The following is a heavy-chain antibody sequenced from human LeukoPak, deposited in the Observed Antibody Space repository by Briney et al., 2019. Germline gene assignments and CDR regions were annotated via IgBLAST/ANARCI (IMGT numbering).Heavy chain of an antibody. CDR1: GLTVSSNY. D-gene: IGHD4-17*01. CDR2: ISRGGTR. CDR3: ASLNDYGSFFDY. Sequence: GGSLRLSCAASGLTVSSNYMTWVRQAPGKGLEWVSVISRGGTRSYADSVKGRFSISRDNSNNTLYLQMNSLRAEDTAVYYCASLNDYGSFFDYWGQGTLVTVSS. V-gene: IGHV3-66*01. J-gene: IGHJ4*02.